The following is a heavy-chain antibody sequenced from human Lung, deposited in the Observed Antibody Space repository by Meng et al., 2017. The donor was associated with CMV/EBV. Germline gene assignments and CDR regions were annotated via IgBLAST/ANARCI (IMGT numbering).Heavy chain of an antibody. D-gene: IGHD1-1*01. CDR2: ISGTSDYT. J-gene: IGHJ4*02. Sequence: ETLSLXCAGSGLSFNRHSLNWVRQTPGKGLEWVSRISGTSDYTWYADSVKGRFTISRDNARSSLYLQMNSLRPEDTAVYYCASWNDIDDYMYSFDYWGQGVXVTVSS. CDR3: ASWNDIDDYMYSFDY. CDR1: GLSFNRHS. V-gene: IGHV3-21*06.